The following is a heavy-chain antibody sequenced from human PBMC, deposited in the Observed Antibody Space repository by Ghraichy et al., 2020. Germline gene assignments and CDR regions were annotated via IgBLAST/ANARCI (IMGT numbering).Heavy chain of an antibody. CDR3: AREGYSGSSPGVYYYYGMDV. CDR2: ISSSGSTI. D-gene: IGHD1-26*01. CDR1: GFTFSSYE. V-gene: IGHV3-48*03. Sequence: GGSLRLSCAASGFTFSSYEMNWVRQAPGKGLEWVSYISSSGSTIYYADSVKGRFTISRDNAKNSLYLQMNSLRAEDTAVYYCAREGYSGSSPGVYYYYGMDVWGQGTTVTVSS. J-gene: IGHJ6*02.